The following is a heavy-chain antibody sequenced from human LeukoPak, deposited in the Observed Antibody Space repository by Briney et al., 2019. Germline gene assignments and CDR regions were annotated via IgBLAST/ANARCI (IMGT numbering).Heavy chain of an antibody. CDR1: GFTFSSYA. CDR3: AKDRMVRGVNYFDL. Sequence: GGSLRLSCAASGFTFSSYAMGWVRQAPGKGLEWVSGITDSGDTTYYTDSVKGRFTISRDNSKNTLYLQMNSLRAEDTAVYSCAKDRMVRGVNYFDLWGQGTLVTVSS. CDR2: ITDSGDTT. V-gene: IGHV3-23*01. J-gene: IGHJ4*02. D-gene: IGHD3-10*01.